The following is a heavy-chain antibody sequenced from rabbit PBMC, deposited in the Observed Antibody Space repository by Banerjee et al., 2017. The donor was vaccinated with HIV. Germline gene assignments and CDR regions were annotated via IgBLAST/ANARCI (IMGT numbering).Heavy chain of an antibody. D-gene: IGHD6-1*01. CDR1: GFDFSSYYM. V-gene: IGHV1S45*01. CDR2: IYAGSSGST. J-gene: IGHJ4*01. Sequence: QEQLVESGGGLVTLGGSLKLSCKASGFDFSSYYMSWARQAPGKGPEWIACIYAGSSGSTYYASWAKGRFTISKTSSTTVTLQMTSLTAADTATYFCARGGGYAEYGYALNLWGPGTLVTVS. CDR3: ARGGGYAEYGYALNL.